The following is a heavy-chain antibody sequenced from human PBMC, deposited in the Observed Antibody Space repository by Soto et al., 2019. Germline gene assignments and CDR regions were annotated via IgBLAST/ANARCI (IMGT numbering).Heavy chain of an antibody. V-gene: IGHV1-3*01. J-gene: IGHJ6*03. D-gene: IGHD6-13*01. CDR3: ARVQRYSSSWHDDYYYYMDV. Sequence: ASVQVSCKASGYTFTSYAMHWVRQAPGQRLEWMGWINAGNGNTKYSQKFQGRVTITRDTSASTAYMELSSLRSEDTAVYYCARVQRYSSSWHDDYYYYMDVWGKGTTVTVSS. CDR2: INAGNGNT. CDR1: GYTFTSYA.